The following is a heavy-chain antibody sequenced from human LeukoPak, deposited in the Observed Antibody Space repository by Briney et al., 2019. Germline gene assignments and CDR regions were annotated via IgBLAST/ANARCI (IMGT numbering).Heavy chain of an antibody. CDR3: ARVSGRVLDY. CDR2: ISSSSSYI. J-gene: IGHJ4*02. D-gene: IGHD5-12*01. Sequence: WGSLRLSCAASGFTFSSYSMNWVRQAPGKGLEWVSSISSSSSYIYYADSVKGRFTISRDNAKNSLYLQMNSLRAEDTAVYYCARVSGRVLDYWGQGTLVTGSS. V-gene: IGHV3-21*01. CDR1: GFTFSSYS.